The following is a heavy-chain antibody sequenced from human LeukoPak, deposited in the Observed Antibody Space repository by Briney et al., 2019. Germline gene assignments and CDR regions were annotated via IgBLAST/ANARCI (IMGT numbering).Heavy chain of an antibody. V-gene: IGHV1-2*02. Sequence: GASVKVSCKASGYTFTGYYMHWVRQAPGQGLEWMGWINPNSGGTNYAQKFQGRVTMTRDTSTSTVYMELSSLRSEDTAVYYCARGNWFDPWGQGTLVTVSS. CDR1: GYTFTGYY. J-gene: IGHJ5*02. CDR2: INPNSGGT. CDR3: ARGNWFDP.